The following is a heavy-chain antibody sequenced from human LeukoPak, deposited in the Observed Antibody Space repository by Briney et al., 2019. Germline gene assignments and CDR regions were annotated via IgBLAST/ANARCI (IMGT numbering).Heavy chain of an antibody. Sequence: GGSLRLSCAASGFTFSSYWMSWVRQAPGKGLGWVANIKQDGSEKYFVDSGKGRFTISRDNGKNSLHLEMNSLRAEDTAVYHCARGGWYYFDYWGQGTLVTVSS. CDR3: ARGGWYYFDY. CDR1: GFTFSSYW. D-gene: IGHD6-19*01. CDR2: IKQDGSEK. J-gene: IGHJ4*02. V-gene: IGHV3-7*04.